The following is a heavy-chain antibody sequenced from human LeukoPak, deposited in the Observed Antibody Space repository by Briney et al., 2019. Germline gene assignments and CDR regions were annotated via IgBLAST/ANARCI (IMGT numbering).Heavy chain of an antibody. CDR2: ISGSGGDT. D-gene: IGHD2-2*01. CDR1: GFTLSSYA. J-gene: IGHJ4*02. CDR3: AKDQGYCSSTSCYADY. Sequence: GGSLRLSCAASGFTLSSYAMSWVRQAPGRGLAWVSAISGSGGDTYYADSVKGWFTISRDNSKNTLYLQMGSLRAEDTAVYYCAKDQGYCSSTSCYADYWGQGTLVTVSS. V-gene: IGHV3-23*01.